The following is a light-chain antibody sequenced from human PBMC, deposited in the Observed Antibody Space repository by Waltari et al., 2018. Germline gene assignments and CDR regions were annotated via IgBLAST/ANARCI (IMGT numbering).Light chain of an antibody. Sequence: DIVMTPSPDSLAVSLGERATRTCKSSKSVLNSSKNKNYLAWYQQKPGQAPKQLIYWASTRESGVPDRFSGSGSGTDFTLTISSLQAEDVAVYYCQQYYSTRPLTFGGGTKVEIK. CDR1: KSVLNSSKNKNY. CDR2: WAS. J-gene: IGKJ4*01. CDR3: QQYYSTRPLT. V-gene: IGKV4-1*01.